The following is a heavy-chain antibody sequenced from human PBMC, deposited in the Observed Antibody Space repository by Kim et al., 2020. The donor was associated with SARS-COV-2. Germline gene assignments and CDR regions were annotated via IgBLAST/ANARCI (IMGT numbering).Heavy chain of an antibody. J-gene: IGHJ6*02. V-gene: IGHV3-73*01. CDR1: GFTLSGSD. CDR3: TRPIGLKWVGELDSDDMDV. CDR2: ISRTANNYAT. Sequence: GGSLRLSCAASGFTLSGSDMHWVRQASGKGLEWVGRISRTANNYATTYSASVKGRFAISRDDSNNTAYLQMNSLKIEDTAVYYCTRPIGLKWVGELDSDDMDVWGQGTTVTVSS. D-gene: IGHD3-10*01.